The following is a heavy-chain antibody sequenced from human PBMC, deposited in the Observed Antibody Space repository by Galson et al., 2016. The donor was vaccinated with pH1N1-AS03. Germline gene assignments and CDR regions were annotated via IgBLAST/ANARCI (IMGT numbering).Heavy chain of an antibody. CDR2: TYCRSRCYY. CDR1: GDSVSSNSAA. CDR3: ARAAGRNGATCHATCESFDF. D-gene: IGHD3-10*01. J-gene: IGHJ3*01. Sequence: CAISGDSVSSNSAAWNWIRQSPSRGLGWLGRTYCRSRCYYDYAVSVKSRITIESDTSKNQFSLQLNSVTSEDTAVYYCARAAGRNGATCHATCESFDFWGQGTKVTVSS. V-gene: IGHV6-1*01.